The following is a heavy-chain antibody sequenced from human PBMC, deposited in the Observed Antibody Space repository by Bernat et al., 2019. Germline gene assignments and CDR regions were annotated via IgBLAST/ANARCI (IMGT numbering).Heavy chain of an antibody. CDR1: GGSISSSDYY. J-gene: IGHJ4*02. V-gene: IGHV4-39*01. CDR2: IYYSGST. Sequence: QLQLQESGPGLVKPSETLSLTCTVSGGSISSSDYYWGWIRQPPGKGLEWIGSIYYSGSTYSNPSLKSRVTISVDTSKNQFSLKLNSVTAADTAVYYCARPGTRLGSPIDYWGQGALVTVSS. CDR3: ARPGTRLGSPIDY. D-gene: IGHD3-10*01.